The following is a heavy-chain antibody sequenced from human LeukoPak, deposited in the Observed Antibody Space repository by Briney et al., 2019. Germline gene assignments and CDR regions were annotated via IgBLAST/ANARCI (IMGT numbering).Heavy chain of an antibody. CDR3: AILPQGYYDSGGYFGAFDI. J-gene: IGHJ3*02. D-gene: IGHD3-22*01. CDR2: IGHSGHTT. V-gene: IGHV3-23*01. CDR1: GFTFSSYA. Sequence: PGGSLRLSCAASGFTFSSYAMSWVRQAPGKGLEWVSAIGHSGHTTYYADSVKGRFTISRDNAKNSLYLQMNSLRAEDTAVYYCAILPQGYYDSGGYFGAFDIWGQGTMVTVSS.